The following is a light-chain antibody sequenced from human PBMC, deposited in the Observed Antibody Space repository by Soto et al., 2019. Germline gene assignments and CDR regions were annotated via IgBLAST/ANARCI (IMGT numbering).Light chain of an antibody. J-gene: IGKJ1*01. CDR2: GGA. CDR1: QTIGSSY. V-gene: IGKV3-20*01. CDR3: QQYRTPSQT. Sequence: EIVLTQSPGTLSLSPGESATLSCRASQTIGSSYLAWYQQRPGQAPRRLIYGGANSATGIPDRFSATGSETDFTLAISRLEPGDFAVYECQQYRTPSQTVRQGTKVE.